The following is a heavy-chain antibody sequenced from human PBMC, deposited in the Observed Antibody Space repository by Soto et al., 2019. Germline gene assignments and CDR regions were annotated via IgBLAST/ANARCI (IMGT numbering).Heavy chain of an antibody. CDR2: ISSSSSYT. Sequence: GGSLRLSCAASGFTFSDYYMSWIRQAPGKGLEWVSYISSSSSYTNYADSVKGRFTISRDNAKNSLYLQMNSLRAEDTAVYYCARVRIAVAGRHYYGMDVWGQGTTVTVSS. J-gene: IGHJ6*02. V-gene: IGHV3-11*06. CDR3: ARVRIAVAGRHYYGMDV. D-gene: IGHD6-19*01. CDR1: GFTFSDYY.